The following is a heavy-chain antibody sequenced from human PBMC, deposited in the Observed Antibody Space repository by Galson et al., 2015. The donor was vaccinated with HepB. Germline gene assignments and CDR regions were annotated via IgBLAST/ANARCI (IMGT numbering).Heavy chain of an antibody. CDR1: GYTFTSYD. D-gene: IGHD1-14*01. CDR3: ARGVRNQLFSDQ. Sequence: SCKASGYTFTSYDVTWVRQASGQGLEWMGWMNPNSGNTGYAPKFRGRVTMTADISMSTAYMELGSLTSEDTAVYYCARGVRNQLFSDQWDQGSQVSVSS. V-gene: IGHV1-8*01. CDR2: MNPNSGNT. J-gene: IGHJ4*02.